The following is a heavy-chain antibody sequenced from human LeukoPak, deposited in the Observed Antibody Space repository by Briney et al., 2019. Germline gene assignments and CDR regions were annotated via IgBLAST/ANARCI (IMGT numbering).Heavy chain of an antibody. CDR1: GFTFDDYG. D-gene: IGHD6-13*01. Sequence: PGGSLRLSCAASGFTFDDYGMSWVRQAPGKGLEWVSGINWNGGSTGYADSVKGRFTISRDNAKNSLYLQMNSLRAEDTAVYYCARTLRRVAAAGDFDFDSWGQGTLVTVSS. CDR3: ARTLRRVAAAGDFDFDS. V-gene: IGHV3-20*04. CDR2: INWNGGST. J-gene: IGHJ4*02.